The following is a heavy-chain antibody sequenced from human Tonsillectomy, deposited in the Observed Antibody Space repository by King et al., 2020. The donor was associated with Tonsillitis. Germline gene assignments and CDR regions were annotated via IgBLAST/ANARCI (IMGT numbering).Heavy chain of an antibody. CDR1: GFRFDKYG. D-gene: IGHD3-10*01. CDR3: AKTGVHYTSRTYYNEGYFDS. J-gene: IGHJ4*02. CDR2: ITYDGGEQ. Sequence: VQLVESGGGVVQAGGSLRLSCTASGFRFDKYGMHWVRQAPGKGPEWVTFITYDGGEQYYADSVRGRFTIFRDNSQTTVYLQMNSLRFEDTAVYYCAKTGVHYTSRTYYNEGYFDSWGQGVLVAVSS. V-gene: IGHV3-30*02.